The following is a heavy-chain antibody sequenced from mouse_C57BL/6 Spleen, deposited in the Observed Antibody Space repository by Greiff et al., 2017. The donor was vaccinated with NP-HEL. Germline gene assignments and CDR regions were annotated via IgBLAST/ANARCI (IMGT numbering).Heavy chain of an antibody. D-gene: IGHD1-1*01. CDR3: ARRLRYYGSSYEGFYYAMDY. V-gene: IGHV5-17*01. Sequence: VQLKESGGGLVKPGGSLKLSCAASGFTFSDYGMHWVRQAPEKGLEWVAYISSGSSTIYYADTVKGRFTISRDNAKNTLFLQMTSLRSEDTAMYYCARRLRYYGSSYEGFYYAMDYWGQGTSVTVSS. CDR2: ISSGSSTI. J-gene: IGHJ4*01. CDR1: GFTFSDYG.